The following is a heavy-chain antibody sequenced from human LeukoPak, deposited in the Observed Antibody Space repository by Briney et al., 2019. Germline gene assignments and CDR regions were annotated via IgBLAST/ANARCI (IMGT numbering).Heavy chain of an antibody. V-gene: IGHV3-23*01. J-gene: IGHJ6*02. D-gene: IGHD2-15*01. CDR3: AKPPVVGGHYYYGMDV. Sequence: GGSLRLSCAASGFTFSSYAMSWVRQAPGKGLEWVSAISGSGGSTYYADSVKGRFTISRDNSKNTLYLQMNSLRAEDTAVYYCAKPPVVGGHYYYGMDVWGQGTTVTVSS. CDR2: ISGSGGST. CDR1: GFTFSSYA.